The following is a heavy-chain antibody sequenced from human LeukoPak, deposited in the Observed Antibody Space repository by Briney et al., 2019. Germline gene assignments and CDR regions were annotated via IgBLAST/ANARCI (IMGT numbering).Heavy chain of an antibody. V-gene: IGHV4-4*02. CDR1: GGSISSSNW. Sequence: SGTLSLTCAVSGGSISSSNWWSWVRQPPGKGLEWIGEIYHSGSTNYNPSLKSRVTISVDKSKNQFSLKLSSVTAADTAVYYCARDLRNYYDSSGYPDYWGQGTLVTVSS. CDR2: IYHSGST. J-gene: IGHJ4*02. D-gene: IGHD3-22*01. CDR3: ARDLRNYYDSSGYPDY.